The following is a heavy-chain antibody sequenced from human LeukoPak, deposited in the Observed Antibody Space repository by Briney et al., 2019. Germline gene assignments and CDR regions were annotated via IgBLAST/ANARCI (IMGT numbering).Heavy chain of an antibody. Sequence: PGGSLRPSCAGSGFTVSSHYMNWVRQAPGKGLEWVSVIYSGGATYYADSVKGRFTISRDKSKNTLYLQMNSLRAEDTAVCYCARGYDSGGYYWGQGTLVTVSS. CDR3: ARGYDSGGYY. J-gene: IGHJ4*02. D-gene: IGHD3-22*01. CDR1: GFTVSSHY. CDR2: IYSGGAT. V-gene: IGHV3-66*01.